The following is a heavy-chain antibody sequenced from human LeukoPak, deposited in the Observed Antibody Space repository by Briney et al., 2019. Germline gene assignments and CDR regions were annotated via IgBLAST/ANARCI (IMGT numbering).Heavy chain of an antibody. V-gene: IGHV1-8*02. J-gene: IGHJ3*02. Sequence: ASVKVSCKASGYTFTGYYMHWARQATGQGVEWMGWMNPNSGNTGYAQKFQGRVTMTRNTSISTAYMELSSLRSEDTAVYYCANLNWGTHDAFDIWGQGTMVTVSS. CDR2: MNPNSGNT. CDR1: GYTFTGYY. CDR3: ANLNWGTHDAFDI. D-gene: IGHD7-27*01.